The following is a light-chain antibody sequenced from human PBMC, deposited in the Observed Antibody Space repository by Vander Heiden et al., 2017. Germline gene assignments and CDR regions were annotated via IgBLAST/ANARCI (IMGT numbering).Light chain of an antibody. V-gene: IGLV1-40*01. CDR3: QSYDSSLSGSVV. CDR1: SSNIGAGYD. CDR2: GNS. Sequence: QSVLTQPPSVSGAPGQRVTISCPGSSSNIGAGYDVLCYQQLPGTAPKLLIYGNSNRPSGVPDRFSGSKSGTSASLAITGLQADDEADYYCQSYDSSLSGSVVFGGGTKLTVL. J-gene: IGLJ2*01.